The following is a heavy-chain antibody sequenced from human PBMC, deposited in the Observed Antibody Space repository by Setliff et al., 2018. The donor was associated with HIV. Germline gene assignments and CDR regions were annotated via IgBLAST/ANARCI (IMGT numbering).Heavy chain of an antibody. CDR1: GFTFSSYA. Sequence: LRLSCAASGFTFSSYAMNWVRQAPGKGLEWVSYLGKSNSRMTYAGSVKGRFTISGDNAKNTLYLQMNSLTSEDTAVYYCARYALAVPGYHNAFDIWGQGTMVTVSS. D-gene: IGHD6-19*01. J-gene: IGHJ3*02. CDR2: LGKSNSRM. CDR3: ARYALAVPGYHNAFDI. V-gene: IGHV3-48*01.